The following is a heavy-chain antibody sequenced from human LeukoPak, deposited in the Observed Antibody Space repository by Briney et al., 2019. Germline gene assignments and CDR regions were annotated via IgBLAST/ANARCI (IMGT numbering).Heavy chain of an antibody. Sequence: TGGSLRLSCAASGFNFSIYSMNWVREAPGKGLEWVSYISSSSGTIYCADSVKGRFTISRDNAKNSLYLQMNSLRDEDTAVYYCADRGDLQGYWGQGTLVTVSS. CDR3: ADRGDLQGY. CDR2: ISSSSGTI. CDR1: GFNFSIYS. D-gene: IGHD2-21*02. V-gene: IGHV3-48*02. J-gene: IGHJ4*02.